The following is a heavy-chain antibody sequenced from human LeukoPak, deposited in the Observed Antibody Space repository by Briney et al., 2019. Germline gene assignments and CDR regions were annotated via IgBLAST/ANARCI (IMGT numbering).Heavy chain of an antibody. CDR2: IWYDGSNK. D-gene: IGHD3-22*01. CDR1: GFTFSSYG. Sequence: GGSLRLSCAASGFTFSSYGMHWVRQAPGKGLEWVAVIWYDGSNKYYADSVKGRFTISRDNSKNTLYLQMNSLRAEDTAVYYCAKPPGHYYDSSGFDYWGQGTLVTVSS. V-gene: IGHV3-30*02. J-gene: IGHJ4*02. CDR3: AKPPGHYYDSSGFDY.